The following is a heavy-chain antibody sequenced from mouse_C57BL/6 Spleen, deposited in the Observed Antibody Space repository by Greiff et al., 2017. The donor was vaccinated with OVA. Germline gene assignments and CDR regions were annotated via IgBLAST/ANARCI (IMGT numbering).Heavy chain of an antibody. CDR2: INPGSGGT. D-gene: IGHD2-1*01. Sequence: VKLQESGAELVRPGTSVKVSCKASGYAFTNYLIEWVKQRPGQGLEWIGVINPGSGGTNYNEKFKGKATLTADKSSSTAYMQLSSLTSEDSAVYFCARRIYYGNPYFDYWGQGTTLTVSS. J-gene: IGHJ2*01. CDR3: ARRIYYGNPYFDY. V-gene: IGHV1-54*01. CDR1: GYAFTNYL.